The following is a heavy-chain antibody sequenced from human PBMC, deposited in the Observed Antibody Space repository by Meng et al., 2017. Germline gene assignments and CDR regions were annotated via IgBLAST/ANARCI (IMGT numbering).Heavy chain of an antibody. V-gene: IGHV4-59*01. CDR3: ARESASSGYYYRVDAFDI. CDR1: GGSISSYY. CDR2: IYYSGST. Sequence: SETLSLTCTVSGGSISSYYWSWIRQPPGKGLEWIGYIYYSGSTNYNPSLKSRFTISVDTSKNQLSLKLSSVTAAETAVYYCARESASSGYYYRVDAFDIWGQGTMVTVSS. D-gene: IGHD3-22*01. J-gene: IGHJ3*02.